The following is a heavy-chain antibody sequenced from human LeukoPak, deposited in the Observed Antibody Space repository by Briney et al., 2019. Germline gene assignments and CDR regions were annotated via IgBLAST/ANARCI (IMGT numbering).Heavy chain of an antibody. Sequence: SETLSLTCAVYGGSFSGYYWSWIRQPPGKGLEWIGEINHSGSTNYNPSLKSRVTISVDTSKNQFSLKLSSVTAADTAMYYCAREEESSGWSFDYWGQGILVTVSS. CDR1: GGSFSGYY. CDR3: AREEESSGWSFDY. D-gene: IGHD6-19*01. J-gene: IGHJ4*02. CDR2: INHSGST. V-gene: IGHV4-34*01.